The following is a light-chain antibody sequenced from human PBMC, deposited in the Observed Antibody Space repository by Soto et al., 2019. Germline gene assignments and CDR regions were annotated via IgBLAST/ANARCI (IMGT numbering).Light chain of an antibody. CDR3: QQYANSPLT. CDR2: GAS. Sequence: EIVLTQFPCTLSLSPGEGATLSCRASQSVSSSYLAWYQQKPGQAPRLLIYGASSRATGIPDRFSGSGSGTDFTLTISRLEPEDFAVYYCQQYANSPLTFGPGTKVDIK. J-gene: IGKJ3*01. CDR1: QSVSSSY. V-gene: IGKV3-20*01.